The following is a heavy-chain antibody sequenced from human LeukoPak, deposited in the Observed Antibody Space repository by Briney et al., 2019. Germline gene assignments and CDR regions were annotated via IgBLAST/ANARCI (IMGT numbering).Heavy chain of an antibody. CDR2: IWYDGSNK. CDR1: GFTFSSYG. J-gene: IGHJ5*02. V-gene: IGHV3-33*01. Sequence: GGSLRLSCAASGFTFSSYGMHWVRQPPGKGLEWVAVIWYDGSNKYYADSVKGLFTISRDNSKNTLYLQMNSLRAEDTAVYYCARDKNYDILTGYSPPWGQGTLVTVSS. D-gene: IGHD3-9*01. CDR3: ARDKNYDILTGYSPP.